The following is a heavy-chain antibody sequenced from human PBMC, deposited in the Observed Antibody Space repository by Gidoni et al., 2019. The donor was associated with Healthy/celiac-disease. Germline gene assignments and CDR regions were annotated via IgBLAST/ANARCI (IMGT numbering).Heavy chain of an antibody. CDR1: GGSISSSSYY. D-gene: IGHD6-19*01. Sequence: QLQLPESGPGLVKPSETLSLTCTVSGGSISSSSYYGGWIRQPPGKGLEWIGSIYYSGSTYYNPSLKSRVTISVDTSKNQFSLKLSSVTAADTAVYYCARDYWLQNYYYYYGMDVWGQGTTVTVSS. J-gene: IGHJ6*02. CDR2: IYYSGST. V-gene: IGHV4-39*07. CDR3: ARDYWLQNYYYYYGMDV.